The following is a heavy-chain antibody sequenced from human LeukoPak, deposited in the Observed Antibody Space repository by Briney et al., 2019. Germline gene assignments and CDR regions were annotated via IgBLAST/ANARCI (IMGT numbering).Heavy chain of an antibody. D-gene: IGHD4-11*01. CDR2: INHSGST. V-gene: IGHV4-39*07. CDR1: GGSISSSSYY. J-gene: IGHJ6*02. CDR3: ARADLQGYYYGMDV. Sequence: NPSETLSLTCTVSGGSISSSSYYWSWIRQPPGKGLEWIGEINHSGSTNYNPSLKSRVTISVDTSKNQFSLKLSSVTAADTAVYYCARADLQGYYYGMDVWGQGTTVTVSS.